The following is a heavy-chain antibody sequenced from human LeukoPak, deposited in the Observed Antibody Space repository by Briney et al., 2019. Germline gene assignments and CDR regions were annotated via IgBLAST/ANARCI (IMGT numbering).Heavy chain of an antibody. CDR2: INYSGST. D-gene: IGHD3-22*01. CDR1: GGSPSGYY. Sequence: SETLSLTCAVYGGSPSGYYWCWIRQPPGKGLEWIGEINYSGSTNYNPSHKSRVTISEDTSKNQFSLKMSSVAAADTAVYYCARGYYDSSGYYYQEYFDYWGQGTLVTVSS. CDR3: ARGYYDSSGYYYQEYFDY. J-gene: IGHJ4*02. V-gene: IGHV4-34*01.